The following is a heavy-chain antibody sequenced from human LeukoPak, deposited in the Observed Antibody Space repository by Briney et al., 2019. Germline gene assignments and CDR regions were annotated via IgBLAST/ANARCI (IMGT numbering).Heavy chain of an antibody. CDR2: ITSDGSNK. CDR1: GFTFSFYG. Sequence: RRSLRLSCAASGFTFSFYGMHWVRQAPGKGLEWVAVITSDGSNKSYADSVKGRFTISRDNSKNTLYLQMNSLRAEDTAVYYCAREDGSASYYNNWFDPWGQGTLVTVSS. V-gene: IGHV3-33*01. CDR3: AREDGSASYYNNWFDP. D-gene: IGHD3-10*01. J-gene: IGHJ5*02.